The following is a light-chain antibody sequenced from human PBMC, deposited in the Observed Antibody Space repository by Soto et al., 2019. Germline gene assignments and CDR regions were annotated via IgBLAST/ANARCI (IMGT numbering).Light chain of an antibody. CDR2: GAS. CDR1: QSVSSSY. CDR3: QQYGSSRWT. J-gene: IGKJ1*01. Sequence: EIVLTQSPGTLSLSPGERATLSCRASQSVSSSYLAWYQQNRGQAPRLLIYGASSRAPGIPDRFGGSGSGTDFTFTISRLEPEDFAVYYCQQYGSSRWTFGQGTKVEIK. V-gene: IGKV3-20*01.